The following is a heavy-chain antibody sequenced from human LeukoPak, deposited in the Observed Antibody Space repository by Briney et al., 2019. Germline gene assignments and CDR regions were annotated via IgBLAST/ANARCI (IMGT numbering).Heavy chain of an antibody. Sequence: GGSLRLSCAASGFTFDDYAMHWVRQAPGKGLEWVSGISWNSGSIGYADSVKGRFTISRDNAKNSLYLQMNSLRAEDTAVYYCAREGPYGSGQDYWGQGTLVTVSS. V-gene: IGHV3-9*01. D-gene: IGHD3-10*01. CDR3: AREGPYGSGQDY. CDR1: GFTFDDYA. CDR2: ISWNSGSI. J-gene: IGHJ4*02.